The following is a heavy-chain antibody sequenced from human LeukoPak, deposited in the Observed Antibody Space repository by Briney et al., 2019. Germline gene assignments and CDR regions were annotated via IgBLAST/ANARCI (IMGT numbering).Heavy chain of an antibody. J-gene: IGHJ4*02. CDR3: ARDAVAAAGNYDY. V-gene: IGHV3-11*01. D-gene: IGHD6-13*01. CDR1: GFTFSDHY. Sequence: GGSLRLSCAVYGFTFSDHYMSWIRQAPGKALEWVAYITPDGGAQYYANSVKGRFTLSRDNTKNSVYLQMNSLRADDSAVYYCARDAVAAAGNYDYWGQGTLVTVSS. CDR2: ITPDGGAQ.